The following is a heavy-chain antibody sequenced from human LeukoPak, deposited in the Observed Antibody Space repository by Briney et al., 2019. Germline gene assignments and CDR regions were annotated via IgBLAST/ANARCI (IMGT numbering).Heavy chain of an antibody. CDR2: MKPDGSEQ. D-gene: IGHD3/OR15-3a*01. V-gene: IGHV3-7*01. CDR3: ARDADWASDY. Sequence: GGSLRLSCVGSGFTFKNHWMVWVRQAPGKGLEWVANMKPDGSEQYYGDSVRGRFTISRDNAKNSLYLQMNSLRVADTAVYYCARDADWASDYWGQGTLVTVSS. CDR1: GFTFKNHW. J-gene: IGHJ4*02.